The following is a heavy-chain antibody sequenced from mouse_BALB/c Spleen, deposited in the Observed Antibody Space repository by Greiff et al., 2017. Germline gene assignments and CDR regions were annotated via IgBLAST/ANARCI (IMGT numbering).Heavy chain of an antibody. CDR2: ISDGGSYT. J-gene: IGHJ4*01. CDR3: ASLLYAMDY. V-gene: IGHV5-4*02. D-gene: IGHD2-1*01. CDR1: GFTFSDYY. Sequence: EVHLVESGGGLVKPGGSLKLSCAASGFTFSDYYMYWVRQTPEKRLEWVATISDGGSYTYYPDSVKGRFTISRDNAKNNLYLQMSSLKSEDTAMYYCASLLYAMDYWGQGTSVTVSS.